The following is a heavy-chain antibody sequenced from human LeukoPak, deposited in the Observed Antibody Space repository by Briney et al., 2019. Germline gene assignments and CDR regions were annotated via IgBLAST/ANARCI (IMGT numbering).Heavy chain of an antibody. D-gene: IGHD6-19*01. CDR1: GYTFTSYY. CDR2: IIPIFGTA. Sequence: SVKVSCKASGYTFTSYYMHWVRQAPGQGLEWMGGIIPIFGTANYAQKFQGRVTITADESTSTAYMELSSLRSEDTAVYYCAREIAVAALSDWGQGTLVTVSS. J-gene: IGHJ4*02. V-gene: IGHV1-69*13. CDR3: AREIAVAALSD.